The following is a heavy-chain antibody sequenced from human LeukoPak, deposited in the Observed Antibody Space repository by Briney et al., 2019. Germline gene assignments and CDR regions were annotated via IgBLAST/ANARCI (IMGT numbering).Heavy chain of an antibody. D-gene: IGHD7-27*01. J-gene: IGHJ4*02. Sequence: GGSLRLSCAVSGFTVSGNYMSWIRQGPGKGLEWVSLIYSDDTTLYADSVKGRFTISRDISKNTLYLQMSSLRAEDTAVYYCASRDPWGNFDYWGQGTLVTVSS. CDR1: GFTVSGNY. CDR3: ASRDPWGNFDY. CDR2: IYSDDTT. V-gene: IGHV3-53*01.